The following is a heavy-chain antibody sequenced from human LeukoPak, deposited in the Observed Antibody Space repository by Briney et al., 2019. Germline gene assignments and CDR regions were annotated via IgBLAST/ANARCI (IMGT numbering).Heavy chain of an antibody. V-gene: IGHV3-21*01. D-gene: IGHD6-6*01. CDR1: GFTFSSYS. CDR3: ASGFEYSSSDFDY. CDR2: ISSSSSYI. Sequence: GGSLGLSCAASGFTFSSYSMNWVRQAPGKGLEWFSSISSSSSYIYYADSVKGRFTISRDNAKNSLYLQMNSLGAEDTAVYYCASGFEYSSSDFDYWGQGTLVTVSS. J-gene: IGHJ4*02.